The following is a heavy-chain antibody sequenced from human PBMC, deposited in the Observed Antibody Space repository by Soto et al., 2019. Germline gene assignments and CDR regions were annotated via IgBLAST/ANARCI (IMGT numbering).Heavy chain of an antibody. CDR1: GYTFTSHG. CDR2: ISTYNGKT. CDR3: ARLLTEGATYREDAFDM. Sequence: QLQLVQSGGEVKTPGASVKVSCTTSGYTFTSHGISWVRQAPGQGLEWMGWISTYNGKTDYAQKFQGRVTMTADTCTSTVYMEVRSLRSDDKAVYYCARLLTEGATYREDAFDMWGQGTKVTVSS. V-gene: IGHV1-18*01. D-gene: IGHD1-26*01. J-gene: IGHJ3*02.